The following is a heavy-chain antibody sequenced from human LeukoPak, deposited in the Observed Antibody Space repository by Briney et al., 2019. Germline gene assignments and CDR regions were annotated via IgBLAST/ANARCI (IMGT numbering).Heavy chain of an antibody. Sequence: ASVKVSCKASGYSFTDYYMHWVRQAPGQGLEWMGWINPNSGGTSSAQKFQGRVTMTRDTSITAVYMEVSWLTSDDTAIYYCARADRLHGGPYLIGPWGQGTLVTVSS. D-gene: IGHD2-21*01. V-gene: IGHV1-2*02. J-gene: IGHJ5*02. CDR2: INPNSGGT. CDR3: ARADRLHGGPYLIGP. CDR1: GYSFTDYY.